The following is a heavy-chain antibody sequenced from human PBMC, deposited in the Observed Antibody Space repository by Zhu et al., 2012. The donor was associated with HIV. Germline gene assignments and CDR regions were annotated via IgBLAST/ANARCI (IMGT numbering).Heavy chain of an antibody. CDR2: IYRSGTT. D-gene: IGHD2-15*01. CDR1: GDSISSSSYF. J-gene: IGHJ4*02. Sequence: QVQLQESGPGLVKPSETLSLTCTVSGDSISSSSYFWGWIRQPPGKGLEWIGSIYRSGTTYYNPSLESRVTISVDTSKDQFSLKLSSVTAADTAVYYCARVLCSGGGCYQFHFDFWGQGTLVTVSS. CDR3: ARVLCSGGGCYQFHFDF. V-gene: IGHV4-39*01.